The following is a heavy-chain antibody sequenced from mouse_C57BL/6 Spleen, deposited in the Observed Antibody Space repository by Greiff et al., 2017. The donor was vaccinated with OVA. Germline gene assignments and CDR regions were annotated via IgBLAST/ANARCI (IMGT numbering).Heavy chain of an antibody. Sequence: EVKLVESGGGLVQPGGSLSLSCAASGFTFTDYYMSWVRQPPGKALEWLGFIRNKANGYTTEYSASVKGRFTISRDNSQSILYLQMNALRAEDSATYDCARYEGDSYWYFDVWGTGTTVTVSS. CDR3: ARYEGDSYWYFDV. CDR1: GFTFTDYY. J-gene: IGHJ1*03. CDR2: IRNKANGYTT. D-gene: IGHD2-13*01. V-gene: IGHV7-3*01.